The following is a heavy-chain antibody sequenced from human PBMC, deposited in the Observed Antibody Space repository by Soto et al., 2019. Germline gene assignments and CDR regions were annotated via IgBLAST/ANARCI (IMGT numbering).Heavy chain of an antibody. V-gene: IGHV4-59*01. J-gene: IGHJ6*02. CDR1: GGSISSYY. CDR3: ARGSVGGTTVSGRTHYYGMDV. D-gene: IGHD1-7*01. CDR2: IYYSGST. Sequence: TSETLSLTCTVSGGSISSYYWSWIRQPPGKGLEWIGYIYYSGSTNYNPSLKSRVTISVDTSKNQFSLKLSSVTAADTAVYYCARGSVGGTTVSGRTHYYGMDVWGQGTTVTVSS.